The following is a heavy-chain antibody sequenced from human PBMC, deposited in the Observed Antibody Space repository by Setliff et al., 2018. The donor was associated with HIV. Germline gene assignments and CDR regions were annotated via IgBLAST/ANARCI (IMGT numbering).Heavy chain of an antibody. V-gene: IGHV4-34*01. D-gene: IGHD6-19*01. Sequence: PSETLSLTCAVSGGTFSLHYYTWIRQAPLRGLEWIGEINHSGGTRYNPSLESRVTMSLDSSRKQFSLRLISVTAADTAVYYCARKPPNIAVKTWFDPWGQGTLVTVSS. CDR2: INHSGGT. CDR1: GGTFSLHY. CDR3: ARKPPNIAVKTWFDP. J-gene: IGHJ5*02.